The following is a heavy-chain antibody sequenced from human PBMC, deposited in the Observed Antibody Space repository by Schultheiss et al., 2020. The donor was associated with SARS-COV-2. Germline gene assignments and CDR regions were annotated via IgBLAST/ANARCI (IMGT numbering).Heavy chain of an antibody. CDR1: GGSISRGGYY. J-gene: IGHJ6*02. V-gene: IGHV4-61*08. Sequence: SQTLSLTCTVSGGSISRGGYYWSWIRQPPGKGLEWIGYIYYSGNTNYNPSLKSRVTISVHTSKNQFSLKLSSVTAADTAVYYCARAAPYKGYYYGMDVWGQGTTVTVSS. D-gene: IGHD1-14*01. CDR3: ARAAPYKGYYYGMDV. CDR2: IYYSGNT.